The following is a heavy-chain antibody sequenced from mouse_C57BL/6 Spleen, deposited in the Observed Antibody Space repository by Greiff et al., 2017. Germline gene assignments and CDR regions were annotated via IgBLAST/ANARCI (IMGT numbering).Heavy chain of an antibody. D-gene: IGHD2-4*01. Sequence: QVQLQQPGTELVKPGASVKLSCKASGYTFTSYWMHWVKQRPGQGLEWIGNINPSNGGTNYNEKFKSKATLTVDKSSSTAYMQLSGLTSEDSAVYECAREHDNDGGVAYWGQGTLVTVSA. J-gene: IGHJ3*01. CDR2: INPSNGGT. CDR1: GYTFTSYW. V-gene: IGHV1-53*01. CDR3: AREHDNDGGVAY.